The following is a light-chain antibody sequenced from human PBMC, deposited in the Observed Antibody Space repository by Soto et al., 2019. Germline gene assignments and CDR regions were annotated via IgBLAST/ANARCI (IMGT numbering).Light chain of an antibody. Sequence: DIQMTQSPSSLSASVGDRVVITCRASQTINNYLNWYQQKTGEAPKLLIYAASTLQSGVPSRFSGSESGTDFSLAISSLQPEDFATYFCQQSYSFPYTFGRGTNLVIK. V-gene: IGKV1-39*01. CDR1: QTINNY. CDR2: AAS. J-gene: IGKJ2*01. CDR3: QQSYSFPYT.